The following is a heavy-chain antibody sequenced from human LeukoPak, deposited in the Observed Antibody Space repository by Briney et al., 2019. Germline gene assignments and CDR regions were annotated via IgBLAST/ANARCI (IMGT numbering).Heavy chain of an antibody. CDR3: ASCIVVVPTAIGSCAFDI. V-gene: IGHV1-69*06. Sequence: SVKASCKASGGTFRSYPISWVRQAPGQGLEWMGGIIPIFGTANYAQKFQGRVTITADKSTSTAYMELSSLRSEDTAVYYCASCIVVVPTAIGSCAFDIWGQGTMVTVSS. CDR2: IIPIFGTA. J-gene: IGHJ3*02. CDR1: GGTFRSYP. D-gene: IGHD2-2*01.